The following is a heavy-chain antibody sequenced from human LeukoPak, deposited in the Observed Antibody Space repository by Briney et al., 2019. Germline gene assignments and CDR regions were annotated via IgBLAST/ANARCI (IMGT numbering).Heavy chain of an antibody. Sequence: NPGGSLRLSCAASGFTFSSYSMNWVRQAPGKGLEGVSSISSSSSYIYYADSAKGRFTISRDNAKNSLYLQMNSLRAEDTAVYYCAMATVTTREGYFDYWGQGTLVTVSS. CDR1: GFTFSSYS. CDR2: ISSSSSYI. D-gene: IGHD4-11*01. J-gene: IGHJ4*02. CDR3: AMATVTTREGYFDY. V-gene: IGHV3-21*01.